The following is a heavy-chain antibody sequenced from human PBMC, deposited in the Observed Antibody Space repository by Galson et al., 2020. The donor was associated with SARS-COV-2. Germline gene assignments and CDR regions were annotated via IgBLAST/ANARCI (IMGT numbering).Heavy chain of an antibody. Sequence: GESLKISCAASGFTFSNAWMSWVLQAPGKGLEWVGRIKSQTDGGTTDYAAPVKGRFTISRDDSKNTLSLQMNSLKTEDTALYYCITTSVLVAGGGTRFGYWGQGTLGTVSS. D-gene: IGHD2-8*02. CDR1: GFTFSNAW. V-gene: IGHV3-15*01. CDR2: IKSQTDGGTT. J-gene: IGHJ4*02. CDR3: ITTSVLVAGGGTRFGY.